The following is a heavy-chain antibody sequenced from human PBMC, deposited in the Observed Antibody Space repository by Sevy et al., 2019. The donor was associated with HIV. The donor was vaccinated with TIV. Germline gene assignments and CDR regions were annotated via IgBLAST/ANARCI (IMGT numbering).Heavy chain of an antibody. Sequence: GGSLRLSYAASGFTFSNYWMIWVRQAPGKGLEWVANIKRDGSEKYYMASVKGRFTISRDNAKNSLYLQINSLRAEDTAMYYCARDCSSTSCLWGLDVWGQGTTVTVSS. J-gene: IGHJ6*02. CDR1: GFTFSNYW. CDR2: IKRDGSEK. D-gene: IGHD2-2*01. CDR3: ARDCSSTSCLWGLDV. V-gene: IGHV3-7*03.